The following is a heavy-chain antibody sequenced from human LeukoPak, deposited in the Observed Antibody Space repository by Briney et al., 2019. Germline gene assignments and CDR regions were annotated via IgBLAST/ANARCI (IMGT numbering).Heavy chain of an antibody. CDR2: VFHTGDT. V-gene: IGHV4-59*08. CDR1: GDSINSFY. CDR3: ARHPFATPFDP. Sequence: SETLSLTCAVSGDSINSFYWSWIRQPPGKGLEWIGYVFHTGDTNSNPSLKSRVTVSLDTSTSQVSLRLTSVTAADTAVYYCARHPFATPFDPWGRGILVTVSS. D-gene: IGHD2-15*01. J-gene: IGHJ5*02.